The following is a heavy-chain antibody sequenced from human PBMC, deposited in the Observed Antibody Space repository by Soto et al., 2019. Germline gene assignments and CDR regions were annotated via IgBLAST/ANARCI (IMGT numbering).Heavy chain of an antibody. J-gene: IGHJ6*02. Sequence: SETLSLTCTVSGGSISSGGYYWSWIRQHPGKGLEWIGYIYYSGSTYHNPSLKSRVTISVDTSKNQFSLKLSSVTAADTAVYYCARGVARRSNYYYYGMDVWGQGTTVTVSS. D-gene: IGHD6-6*01. V-gene: IGHV4-31*03. CDR3: ARGVARRSNYYYYGMDV. CDR1: GGSISSGGYY. CDR2: IYYSGST.